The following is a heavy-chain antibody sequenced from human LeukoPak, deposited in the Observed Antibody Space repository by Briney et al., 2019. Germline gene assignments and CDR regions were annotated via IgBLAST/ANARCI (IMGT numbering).Heavy chain of an antibody. D-gene: IGHD3-16*02. CDR3: ARDMGNDYVWGSYPDDY. V-gene: IGHV3-48*01. CDR2: ISSSSSTI. J-gene: IGHJ4*02. CDR1: GFTFSSYS. Sequence: GGSLRLSCAASGFTFSSYSMNWVRQAPGKGLEWVSYISSSSSTIYYADSVKGRFTISRDNAKNSLYLQMNSLRVEDTAVYYCARDMGNDYVWGSYPDDYWGQGTLVTVSS.